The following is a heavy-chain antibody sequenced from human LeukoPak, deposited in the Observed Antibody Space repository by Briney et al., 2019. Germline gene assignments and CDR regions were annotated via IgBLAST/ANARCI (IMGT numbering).Heavy chain of an antibody. CDR2: FYPGDSDT. CDR1: GYSFTSSW. J-gene: IGHJ3*02. CDR3: ASGRRSDAFDI. V-gene: IGHV5-51*01. Sequence: GESLKISCKDSGYSFTSSWIGWVRQMPGKGLEWMGIFYPGDSDTRYSPSFQGQVTISADKSISTAYLQWSSLKASDTAMYYCASGRRSDAFDIWGQGTMVTVSS.